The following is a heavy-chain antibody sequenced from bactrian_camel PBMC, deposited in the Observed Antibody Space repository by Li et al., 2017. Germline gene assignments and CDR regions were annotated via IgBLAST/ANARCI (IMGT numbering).Heavy chain of an antibody. V-gene: IGHV3S54*01. CDR2: IEPGGSTT. CDR1: GITYNIRC. D-gene: IGHD3*01. CDR3: GATYVNRYCGGEYDY. J-gene: IGHJ4*01. Sequence: HVQLVESGGGSVQAGGSLRISCVVSGITYNIRCLGWFRQAPGQEREGVAAIEPGGSTTYYADSVKGRFAISKDNAKNTLYLDMNSLRPEDTAMYYCGATYVNRYCGGEYDYRGQGTQVTVS.